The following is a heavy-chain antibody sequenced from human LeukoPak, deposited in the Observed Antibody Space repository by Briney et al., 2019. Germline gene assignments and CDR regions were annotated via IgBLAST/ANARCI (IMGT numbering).Heavy chain of an antibody. J-gene: IGHJ4*02. D-gene: IGHD3-10*01. CDR2: ISWDGGST. CDR1: GFTFDDYA. V-gene: IGHV3-43D*03. Sequence: TGGSLRLSCAASGFTFDDYAMHWVRQAPGKGLERVSLISWDGGSTYYADSVKGRFTISRDNSKNSLYLQMNSLRAEDTALYYCAKDINGFGELPDYWGQGTLVTVSS. CDR3: AKDINGFGELPDY.